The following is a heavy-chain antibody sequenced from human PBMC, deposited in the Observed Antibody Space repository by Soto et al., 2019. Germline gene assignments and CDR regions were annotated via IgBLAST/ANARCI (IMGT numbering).Heavy chain of an antibody. Sequence: ASVKVSCKASGYTLTSYGISWVRQAPGQGLEWMGWISAYNGNTNYAQKLQGRVTMTTDTSTSTAYMELRSLRSDDTAVYYCERGRYYDFWSGYFSVDIWGQGTMVTVSS. J-gene: IGHJ3*02. D-gene: IGHD3-3*01. CDR3: ERGRYYDFWSGYFSVDI. CDR2: ISAYNGNT. CDR1: GYTLTSYG. V-gene: IGHV1-18*01.